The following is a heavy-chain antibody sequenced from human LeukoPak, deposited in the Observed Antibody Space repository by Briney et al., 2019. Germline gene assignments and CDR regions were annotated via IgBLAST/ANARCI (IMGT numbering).Heavy chain of an antibody. Sequence: KTGGSLRLSCAASGFTFSSHWMHWVRQPPGKGLEWIGEIYHSGSTNYNPSLKSRVTISVDKSKNQFSLNLNSVTAADTAVYYCARVGGPTGSYYNYWGQGILVTVSS. CDR1: GFTFSSHW. CDR2: IYHSGST. CDR3: ARVGGPTGSYYNY. D-gene: IGHD3-10*01. V-gene: IGHV4-4*02. J-gene: IGHJ4*02.